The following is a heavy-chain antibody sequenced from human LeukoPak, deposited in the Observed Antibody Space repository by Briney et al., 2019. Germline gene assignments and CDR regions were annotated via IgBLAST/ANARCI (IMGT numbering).Heavy chain of an antibody. D-gene: IGHD1/OR15-1a*01. Sequence: SETLSLTCTVSGYSISSGYYWGWIRQPPGKGLEWTGSIDHSGSTYYNPSLKSRITISVDTSKNQFSLKLSSVTAADTAVYYCARDATLARTVMFNYWAQETLVTV. CDR2: IDHSGST. CDR3: ARDATLARTVMFNY. J-gene: IGHJ4*02. CDR1: GYSISSGYY. V-gene: IGHV4-38-2*02.